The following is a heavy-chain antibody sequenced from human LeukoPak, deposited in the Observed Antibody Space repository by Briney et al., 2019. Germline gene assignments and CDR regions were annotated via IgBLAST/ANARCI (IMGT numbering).Heavy chain of an antibody. CDR3: LFGSGSYYTAFHY. V-gene: IGHV3-74*01. CDR1: GFGFSDYW. D-gene: IGHD3-10*01. CDR2: ISIDGSYT. Sequence: GGSLRLSCAASGFGFSDYWMHWVRQVPGRGPVWVSHISIDGSYTNYADSVKGRFTISRDNAKNTLYLEMNSLRAEDTAVYYCLFGSGSYYTAFHYWGQGTLVTVS. J-gene: IGHJ4*02.